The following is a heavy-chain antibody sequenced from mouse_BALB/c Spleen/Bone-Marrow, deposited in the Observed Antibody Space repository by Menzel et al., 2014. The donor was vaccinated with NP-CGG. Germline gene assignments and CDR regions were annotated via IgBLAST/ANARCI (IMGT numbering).Heavy chain of an antibody. J-gene: IGHJ1*01. Sequence: QVQLQQSVAELVKPGASVKLSCKASGYTFTSYWMHWVKQRPGQGLEWIGEINPSNGRTNYNEKFKSKATLTVDKSSSTAYMQLSSLTSEDSAVYYCARWAVRRPGYFDVWGAGTTVTVSS. D-gene: IGHD2-14*01. V-gene: IGHV1S81*02. CDR1: GYTFTSYW. CDR2: INPSNGRT. CDR3: ARWAVRRPGYFDV.